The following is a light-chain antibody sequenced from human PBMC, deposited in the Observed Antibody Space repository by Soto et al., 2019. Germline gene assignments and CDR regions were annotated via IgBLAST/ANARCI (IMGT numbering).Light chain of an antibody. Sequence: EIVLTQSPATKNLSPGEIATFSCRASQSVSSDLVWYQHKPGQAPRLLIYDASTGATDIPARFSGSGSGTDFTLTINRLEPEDFAVYYCQQYGSSPTFCLVTKVDIK. CDR3: QQYGSSPT. J-gene: IGKJ1*01. CDR2: DAS. CDR1: QSVSSD. V-gene: IGKV3-20*01.